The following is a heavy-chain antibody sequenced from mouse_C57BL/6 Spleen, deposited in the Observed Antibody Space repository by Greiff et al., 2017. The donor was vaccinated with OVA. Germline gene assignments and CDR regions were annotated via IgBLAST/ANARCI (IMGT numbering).Heavy chain of an antibody. J-gene: IGHJ2*01. Sequence: EVQLQQSGPELVKPGASVKISCKASGYTFTDYYMNWVKQSHGKSLEWIGDINPNNGGTSYNQKFKGKATLTVDKSSRTAYMELRSLTSEDSAVYYCARGGTAQAFDDWGQGTTLTVSS. D-gene: IGHD3-2*02. CDR3: ARGGTAQAFDD. V-gene: IGHV1-26*01. CDR2: INPNNGGT. CDR1: GYTFTDYY.